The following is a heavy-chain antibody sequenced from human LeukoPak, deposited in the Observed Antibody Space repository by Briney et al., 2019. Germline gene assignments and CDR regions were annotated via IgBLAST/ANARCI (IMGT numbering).Heavy chain of an antibody. Sequence: GGSLRLSCAASGFTFSSYGMHWVRQAPGKGLEWVSTISGSGDNTHYADSVKGRFTISRDNSKNTLYLQMNSLRAEDTAVYYCAKVVTGEKDYWGQGTLVTVSS. V-gene: IGHV3-23*01. CDR1: GFTFSSYG. CDR3: AKVVTGEKDY. D-gene: IGHD7-27*01. CDR2: ISGSGDNT. J-gene: IGHJ4*02.